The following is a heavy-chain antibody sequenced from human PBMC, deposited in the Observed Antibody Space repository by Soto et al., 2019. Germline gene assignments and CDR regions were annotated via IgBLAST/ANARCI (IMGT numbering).Heavy chain of an antibody. V-gene: IGHV4-4*07. Sequence: SETLSLTCTVSGASISSYFWSWIRQPAGKGLEWIGRIYTSGSTDYNPSLESRVTMSVDTSKKQVSLKLTSVTAADTAVYYCARENCGVTTCGLDYWGQGTLVTAPQ. CDR2: IYTSGST. J-gene: IGHJ4*02. CDR3: ARENCGVTTCGLDY. D-gene: IGHD2-21*01. CDR1: GASISSYF.